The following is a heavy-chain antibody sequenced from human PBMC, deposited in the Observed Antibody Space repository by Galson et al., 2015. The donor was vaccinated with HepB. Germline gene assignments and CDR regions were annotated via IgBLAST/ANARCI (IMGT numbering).Heavy chain of an antibody. D-gene: IGHD2-21*01. J-gene: IGHJ3*02. V-gene: IGHV1-69*13. CDR3: ARDRTYCGGDCYSLAHIAFDI. CDR2: IIPIFGTA. Sequence: SVKVSCKASGGTFSSYAISWVRQAPGQGLEWMGGIIPIFGTANYAQKFQGRVTITADESTSTAYMKLSSLRSEDTAVYYCARDRTYCGGDCYSLAHIAFDIWGQGTMVTVSS. CDR1: GGTFSSYA.